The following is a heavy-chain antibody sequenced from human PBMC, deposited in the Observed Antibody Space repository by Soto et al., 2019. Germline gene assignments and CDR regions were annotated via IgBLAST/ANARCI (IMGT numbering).Heavy chain of an antibody. CDR3: AKSYLSSYFDY. CDR1: GFTFSSYG. CDR2: ISYDGSNK. J-gene: IGHJ4*02. D-gene: IGHD6-13*01. V-gene: IGHV3-30*18. Sequence: QVQLVESGGGVVQPGRSLRLSCAASGFTFSSYGMHWVRQAPGKGLEWVAVISYDGSNKYYADSVKGRFTISRDNSKNTLYLQMNSLRAEDTALYYCAKSYLSSYFDYWGQGTLVTVSS.